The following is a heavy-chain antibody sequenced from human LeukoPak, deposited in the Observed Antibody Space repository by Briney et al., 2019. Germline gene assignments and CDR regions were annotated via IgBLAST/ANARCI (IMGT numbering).Heavy chain of an antibody. CDR3: ARDPASGGFDS. D-gene: IGHD2-15*01. V-gene: IGHV3-48*02. CDR1: GFTFSSYS. Sequence: GGSLRLSCAASGFTFSSYSMNWVRQAPGKGLEWVSYISSSSTIYYADSVKGRFTISRDNAKRSLYLQMNSLRDEDTAVYYCARDPASGGFDSWGQGILVTVSS. CDR2: ISSSSTI. J-gene: IGHJ4*02.